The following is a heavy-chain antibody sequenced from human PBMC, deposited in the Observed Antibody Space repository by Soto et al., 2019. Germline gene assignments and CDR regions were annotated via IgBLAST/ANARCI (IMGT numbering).Heavy chain of an antibody. J-gene: IGHJ4*02. Sequence: QVQLAESGGGVVQPGRSLRLSCVGSGFRFSDYGMHWVRQAPGKGLEWVAMMSFDGTYKYYADAVKGRFIISRDNSKNTLYLQMNSLIAADTAVYYCAKDRRDGEYNSVYDFWGQGTLVTVSS. V-gene: IGHV3-30*18. CDR1: GFRFSDYG. CDR3: AKDRRDGEYNSVYDF. CDR2: MSFDGTYK. D-gene: IGHD4-17*01.